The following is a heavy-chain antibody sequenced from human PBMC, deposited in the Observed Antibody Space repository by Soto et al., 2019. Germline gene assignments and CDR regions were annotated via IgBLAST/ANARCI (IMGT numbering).Heavy chain of an antibody. D-gene: IGHD2-8*01. CDR2: IKRETDGGTT. CDR1: GFTFINAW. CDR3: TTSTNGNYFEYGMDV. Sequence: DVQLVESGGGLVKPGGSLRLSCSASGFTFINAWMSWVRQAPGKGLEWVGRIKRETDGGTTDYAAPLRGRFTISRDDSKNTLYLQMNCLTTEDTGVYYCTTSTNGNYFEYGMDVWGQGAMVTVSS. V-gene: IGHV3-15*01. J-gene: IGHJ6*02.